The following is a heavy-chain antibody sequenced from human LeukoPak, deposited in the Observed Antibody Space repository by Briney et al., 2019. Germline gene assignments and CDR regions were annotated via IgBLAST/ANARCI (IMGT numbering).Heavy chain of an antibody. Sequence: SETLSLTCTVSGGSISSNHYYWGWIRQPPGKGLEWIGSIYYSGSTYYNPSLKSRVTISVDTSKNQFSLKLSSVTAADTAVYYCARAGRAARPGFDYWGQGTLVTVSS. J-gene: IGHJ4*02. CDR1: GGSISSNHYY. D-gene: IGHD6-6*01. CDR2: IYYSGST. V-gene: IGHV4-39*07. CDR3: ARAGRAARPGFDY.